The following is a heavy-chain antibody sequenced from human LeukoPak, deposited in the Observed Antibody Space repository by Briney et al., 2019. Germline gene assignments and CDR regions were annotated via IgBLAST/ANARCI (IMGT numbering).Heavy chain of an antibody. CDR1: GGSMSSSTNY. CDR3: ATTSYYVSDY. CDR2: ISYSERT. Sequence: SEALSLTCSVSGGSMSSSTNYWGWIRQPPGKGLEWIGCISYSERTYYNPSLKSRVTISEDTSKNQFSLKLSSVTAADTAVYYCATTSYYVSDYWGQGTLVSVSS. D-gene: IGHD2-2*01. J-gene: IGHJ4*02. V-gene: IGHV4-39*01.